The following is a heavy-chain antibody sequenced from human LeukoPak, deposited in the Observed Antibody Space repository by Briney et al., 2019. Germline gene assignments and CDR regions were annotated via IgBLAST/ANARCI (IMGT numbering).Heavy chain of an antibody. Sequence: GGSLRLSCAASGFTFSSHAMTWVRQAPGKGLEWVSAISGSGGSTYYAGSVQGRFTISRDNSKNTLYLQMNSLRAEDTALYYCAKGALTGYYTDYFDYWGQGTLVTVSS. J-gene: IGHJ4*02. V-gene: IGHV3-23*01. CDR2: ISGSGGST. CDR1: GFTFSSHA. D-gene: IGHD3-9*01. CDR3: AKGALTGYYTDYFDY.